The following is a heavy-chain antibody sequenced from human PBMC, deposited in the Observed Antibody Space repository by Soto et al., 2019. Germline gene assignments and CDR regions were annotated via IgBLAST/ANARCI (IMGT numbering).Heavy chain of an antibody. CDR2: INHSGST. Sequence: SETLSLTCAVYGGSFSGYYWSWIRQPPGKGLEWIGEINHSGSTNYNPSLKSRVTISVDTSKNQFSLKLSSVTAADTAVYYCARGSDTAMVTFDYWGQGTLVTV. D-gene: IGHD5-18*01. V-gene: IGHV4-34*01. J-gene: IGHJ4*02. CDR1: GGSFSGYY. CDR3: ARGSDTAMVTFDY.